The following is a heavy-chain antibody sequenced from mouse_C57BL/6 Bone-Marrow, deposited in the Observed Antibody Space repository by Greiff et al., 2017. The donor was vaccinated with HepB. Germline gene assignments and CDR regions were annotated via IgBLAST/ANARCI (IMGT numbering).Heavy chain of an antibody. V-gene: IGHV1-64*01. J-gene: IGHJ3*01. CDR3: ARRDIYSNYTWFAY. D-gene: IGHD2-5*01. Sequence: VQLQQPGAELVKPGASVKLSCKASGYTFTSYWIHWVKQRPGQGLEWIGMIHPNSGSTNYNEKFKSKATLTVDKSSSTAYMQLSSLTSEDSAVYYCARRDIYSNYTWFAYWGQGTLVTVSA. CDR1: GYTFTSYW. CDR2: IHPNSGST.